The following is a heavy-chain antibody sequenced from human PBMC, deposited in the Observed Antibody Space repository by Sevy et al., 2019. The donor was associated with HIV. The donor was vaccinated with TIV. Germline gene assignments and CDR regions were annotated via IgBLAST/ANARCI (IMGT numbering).Heavy chain of an antibody. V-gene: IGHV3-15*01. CDR1: GFTFSNAW. Sequence: GGSLRLSCAASGFTFSNAWMSWVRQAPGKGLEWVGRIKSKTDGGTTDYAAHVKGRFTISRDDSKNTLYLQMNSLKTEDTAVYYCTTDRDYGGHLLVCMDVWGQGTTVTVSS. J-gene: IGHJ6*02. CDR3: TTDRDYGGHLLVCMDV. CDR2: IKSKTDGGTT. D-gene: IGHD4-17*01.